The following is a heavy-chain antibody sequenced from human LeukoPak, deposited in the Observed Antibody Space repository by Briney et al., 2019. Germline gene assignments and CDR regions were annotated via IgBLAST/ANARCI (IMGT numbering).Heavy chain of an antibody. CDR2: FDPEDGET. J-gene: IGHJ4*02. CDR3: ATHHRYSSGWLSRDY. V-gene: IGHV1-24*01. Sequence: ASVKVSCKVSGYTLTELSMHWVRQAPGKGLEWMGGFDPEDGETIYAQKFQGRVTMTEDTSTDTAYMELSSLRSEDTAVYYCATHHRYSSGWLSRDYWGQGTLVTVSS. D-gene: IGHD6-19*01. CDR1: GYTLTELS.